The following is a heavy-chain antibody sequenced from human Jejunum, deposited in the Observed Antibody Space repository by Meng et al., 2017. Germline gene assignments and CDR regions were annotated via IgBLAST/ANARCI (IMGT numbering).Heavy chain of an antibody. CDR2: NFDNGRT. J-gene: IGHJ4*02. Sequence: LQEPGPGLGRPSETLSVTCTASGGFASSGSYYWTWVRQSPGKGLEWIGYNFDNGRTNYNPSLKSRVTMSVDTSRNQFSLKLSSVTAADTAVYYCARDNWGSIDYWGQGVLVTVSS. V-gene: IGHV4-61*01. CDR3: ARDNWGSIDY. CDR1: GGFASSGSYY. D-gene: IGHD7-27*01.